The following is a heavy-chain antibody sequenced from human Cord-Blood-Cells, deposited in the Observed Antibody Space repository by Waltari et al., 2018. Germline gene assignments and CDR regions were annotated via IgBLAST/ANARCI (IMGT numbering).Heavy chain of an antibody. CDR2: IIPILGIA. J-gene: IGHJ4*02. V-gene: IGHV1-69*09. D-gene: IGHD6-13*01. Sequence: QVQLVQSGAAVKKTGSSVKVSCKASGGPSSSYAISWVRQAPGQGLEWMGRIIPILGIANYAQKFQGRVTITADKSTSTAYMELSSLRSEDTAVYYCASMGGGSSSWIDYWGQGTLVTVSS. CDR1: GGPSSSYA. CDR3: ASMGGGSSSWIDY.